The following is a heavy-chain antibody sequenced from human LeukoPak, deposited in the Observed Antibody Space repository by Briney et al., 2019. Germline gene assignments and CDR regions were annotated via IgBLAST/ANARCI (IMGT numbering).Heavy chain of an antibody. D-gene: IGHD6-19*01. CDR1: GYTFTSYY. CDR2: INPSGGST. J-gene: IGHJ4*02. Sequence: ASVKVSCKASGYTFTSYYMHWVRQAPGQGLEWMGIINPSGGSTSYAQKFQGRVTMTRDMSTSTVYMELSSLRSEDTAVYYCATTQWLVLYFDYWGQGTLVTVSS. V-gene: IGHV1-46*01. CDR3: ATTQWLVLYFDY.